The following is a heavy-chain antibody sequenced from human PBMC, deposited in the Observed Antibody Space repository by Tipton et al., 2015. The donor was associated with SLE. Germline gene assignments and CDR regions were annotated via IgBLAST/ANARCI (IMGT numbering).Heavy chain of an antibody. V-gene: IGHV3-7*01. D-gene: IGHD3-22*01. Sequence: SLRLSCAASGFTVSSNYMSWVRQAPGKGLEWVANIKQDGSETYYVDSVKGRFTISRDNAKNSLFLQMNSLRAEDTATYFCARGPMTLMVVVTLDYWGQGTLVTVSS. CDR3: ARGPMTLMVVVTLDY. CDR1: GFTVSSNY. CDR2: IKQDGSET. J-gene: IGHJ4*02.